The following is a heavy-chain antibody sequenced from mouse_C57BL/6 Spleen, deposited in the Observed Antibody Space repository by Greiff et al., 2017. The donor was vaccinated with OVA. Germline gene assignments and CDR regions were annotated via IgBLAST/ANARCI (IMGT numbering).Heavy chain of an antibody. Sequence: EVQLQESGPGLVKPSQSLSLTCSVTGYSITSGYYWNWIRQFPGNKLEWMGYISYDGSNNYNPSLKNRISITRDTSKNQFFLKLNSVTTEDTATYYCARGYYGSMGYWGQGTTLTVSS. CDR1: GYSITSGYY. J-gene: IGHJ2*01. V-gene: IGHV3-6*01. CDR3: ARGYYGSMGY. D-gene: IGHD1-1*01. CDR2: ISYDGSN.